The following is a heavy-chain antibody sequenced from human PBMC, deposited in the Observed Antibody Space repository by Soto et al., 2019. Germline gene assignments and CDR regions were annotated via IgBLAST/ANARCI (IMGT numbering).Heavy chain of an antibody. CDR2: IRSKAYGGTT. CDR3: TRDYRLKNYDLWSGYYTGDAFDI. J-gene: IGHJ3*02. D-gene: IGHD3-3*01. Sequence: GGSLRLSCTASGFTFGDYAMSWVRQAPGEGLEWVGFIRSKAYGGTTEYAASVKGRFTISRDDSKSIAYLQMNSLKTEDTAVYYCTRDYRLKNYDLWSGYYTGDAFDIWGQGTMVTVSS. V-gene: IGHV3-49*04. CDR1: GFTFGDYA.